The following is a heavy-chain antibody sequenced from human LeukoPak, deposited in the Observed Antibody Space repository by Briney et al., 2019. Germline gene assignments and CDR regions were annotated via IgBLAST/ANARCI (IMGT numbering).Heavy chain of an antibody. J-gene: IGHJ6*03. CDR2: TYYRSKWYN. V-gene: IGHV6-1*01. CDR1: GDSVSSNSAA. Sequence: SQTLSLTCAISGDSVSSNSAAWNWIRQSPSRGLEWLGRTYYRSKWYNDYAVSVKSRITINPDTSKNQFSLQLNSVTPEDTAVYFCAREPGSSSWSYYYYYMDVWGKGTTVTVSS. CDR3: AREPGSSSWSYYYYYMDV. D-gene: IGHD6-13*01.